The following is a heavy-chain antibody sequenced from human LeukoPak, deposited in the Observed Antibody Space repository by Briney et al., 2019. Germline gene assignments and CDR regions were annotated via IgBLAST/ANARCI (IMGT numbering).Heavy chain of an antibody. V-gene: IGHV3-30*02. CDR3: AKDRDRLSDYPDY. CDR1: GFTFSSHG. J-gene: IGHJ4*02. D-gene: IGHD4/OR15-4a*01. CDR2: IRFDGTIK. Sequence: GGSLRLSCAASGFTFSSHGLHWVRQAPGKGLEWVAFIRFDGTIKHYADSVKGRFTISRDNSKNTLYLQMNSLRAEDTAMYYCAKDRDRLSDYPDYWGQGTLVTVSS.